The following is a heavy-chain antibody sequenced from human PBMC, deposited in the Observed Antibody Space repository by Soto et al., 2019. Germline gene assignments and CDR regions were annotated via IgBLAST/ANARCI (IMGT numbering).Heavy chain of an antibody. CDR3: ATYYFDSSGYFPLFGY. Sequence: LSLTCAVYSGSFNGYYWSWIRQPPGKGLEWIGEINHSGSTNYNPSLKSRVTISVDTSKNQFSLKLSSVTAADTAVCYCATYYFDSSGYFPLFGYWGQGTLVTVSS. V-gene: IGHV4-34*01. D-gene: IGHD3-22*01. CDR2: INHSGST. J-gene: IGHJ4*02. CDR1: SGSFNGYY.